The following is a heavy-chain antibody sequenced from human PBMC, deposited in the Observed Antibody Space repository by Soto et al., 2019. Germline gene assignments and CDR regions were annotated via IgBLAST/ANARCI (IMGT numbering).Heavy chain of an antibody. Sequence: QVTLKESGPVLVKPTETLTLTCTVSGFSLSNARMGVSWIRQPPGKALEWLAHIFSNDEKSYSTSLKSRLTISKDTSKSQVVLTMTNMDPVDTATYYCARTQGDSSGYYSHNWFDPWGQGTLVTVSS. CDR1: GFSLSNARMG. CDR3: ARTQGDSSGYYSHNWFDP. CDR2: IFSNDEK. V-gene: IGHV2-26*01. J-gene: IGHJ5*02. D-gene: IGHD3-22*01.